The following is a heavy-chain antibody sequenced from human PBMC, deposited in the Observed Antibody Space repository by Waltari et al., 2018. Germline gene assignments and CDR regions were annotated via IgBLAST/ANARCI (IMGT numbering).Heavy chain of an antibody. Sequence: QVQLQESGPGLVKPSETLSLTCTVSGGSISSYYWRWIRQPPGKGLEWIGYIYYSGSTTYNPSRKSLVTISVDTSKNQFSLKLSSVTAADTAVYYCARVTMVRGVIKNYYYYMDVWGKGTTVTISS. CDR1: GGSISSYY. J-gene: IGHJ6*03. V-gene: IGHV4-59*01. D-gene: IGHD3-10*01. CDR3: ARVTMVRGVIKNYYYYMDV. CDR2: IYYSGST.